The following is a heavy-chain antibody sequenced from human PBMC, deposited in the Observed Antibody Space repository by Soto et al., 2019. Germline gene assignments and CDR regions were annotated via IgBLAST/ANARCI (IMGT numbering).Heavy chain of an antibody. J-gene: IGHJ4*02. V-gene: IGHV3-23*01. Sequence: GGSLRLSCVASGLIFSSFGMTWVRQAPGKGLEWVSGISRGGDSAYYADSVKGRFTIYRDNYKKTLYLQMNSLRAEDTAVYYCAKDGDIVLLAADFWGQGTLVTVSS. D-gene: IGHD2-8*02. CDR2: ISRGGDSA. CDR1: GLIFSSFG. CDR3: AKDGDIVLLAADF.